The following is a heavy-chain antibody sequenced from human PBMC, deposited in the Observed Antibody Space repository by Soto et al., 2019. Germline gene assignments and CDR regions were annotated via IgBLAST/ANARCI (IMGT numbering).Heavy chain of an antibody. V-gene: IGHV1-24*01. CDR2: FDPEDGET. D-gene: IGHD5-12*01. Sequence: ASVKVSCKVPGYTLTELSMHWVRQAPGKGLEWMGGFDPEDGETIYAQKFQGRVTMTEDTSTDTAYMELSSLRSEDTAVYYCATDRIGGYSGYVRAFDIWGQGTMVTVSS. J-gene: IGHJ3*02. CDR1: GYTLTELS. CDR3: ATDRIGGYSGYVRAFDI.